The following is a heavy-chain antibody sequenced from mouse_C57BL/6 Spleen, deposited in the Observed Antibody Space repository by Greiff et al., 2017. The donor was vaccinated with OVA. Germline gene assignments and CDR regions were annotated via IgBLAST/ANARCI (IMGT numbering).Heavy chain of an antibody. D-gene: IGHD1-1*01. Sequence: QVQLKESGPELVKPGASVKISCKASGYAFSSSWMNWVKQRPGKGLEWIGRIYPGDGDTNYNGKFKGKATLTADKSSSTAYMQLSSLTSEDSAVYFCARGSSYYGSSYDWYFDVWGTGTTVTVSS. CDR1: GYAFSSSW. CDR2: IYPGDGDT. J-gene: IGHJ1*03. CDR3: ARGSSYYGSSYDWYFDV. V-gene: IGHV1-82*01.